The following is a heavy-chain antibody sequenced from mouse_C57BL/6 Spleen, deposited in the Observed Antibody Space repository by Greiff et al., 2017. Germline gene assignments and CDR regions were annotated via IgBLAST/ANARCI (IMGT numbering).Heavy chain of an antibody. V-gene: IGHV1-55*01. Sequence: QVQLKESGAELVKPGASVKMSCKASGYTFTSYWITWVKQRPGQGLEWIGDIYPGSGSTNYNEKFKSKATLTVDTSSSTAYMQLSSLTSEDSAVYYCARTPYYGSSYSAWFAYWGQGTLVTIAA. CDR2: IYPGSGST. CDR3: ARTPYYGSSYSAWFAY. D-gene: IGHD1-1*01. CDR1: GYTFTSYW. J-gene: IGHJ3*01.